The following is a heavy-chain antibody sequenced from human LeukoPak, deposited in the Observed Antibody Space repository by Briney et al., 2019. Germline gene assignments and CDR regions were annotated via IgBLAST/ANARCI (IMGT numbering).Heavy chain of an antibody. D-gene: IGHD1-26*01. Sequence: GGSLRLSCAASGFTFSSYGMTWVRQAPGKGLEWVSYISSSSSTIYYADSVKGRFTISRDNAKNSLYLQLNSLRAEDTAVYYCARSLVVGATYPYHLGQGTLVTVSS. V-gene: IGHV3-48*01. CDR3: ARSLVVGATYPYH. CDR2: ISSSSSTI. CDR1: GFTFSSYG. J-gene: IGHJ5*02.